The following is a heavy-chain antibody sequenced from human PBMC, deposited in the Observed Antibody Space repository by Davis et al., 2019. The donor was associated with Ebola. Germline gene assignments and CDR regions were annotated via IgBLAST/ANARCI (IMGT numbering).Heavy chain of an antibody. J-gene: IGHJ4*02. V-gene: IGHV3-74*01. CDR1: GFTFSSYW. CDR3: ATCGFCISSSGIDY. CDR2: LNGDESST. Sequence: GESLKISCVASGFTFSSYWMYWVRQVPGKGLVCVSRLNGDESSTTYADSVKGRFTISRDNAKNTVYLQMNSLRADDTAVYYCATCGFCISSSGIDYRGQGTLVTVSS. D-gene: IGHD6-19*01.